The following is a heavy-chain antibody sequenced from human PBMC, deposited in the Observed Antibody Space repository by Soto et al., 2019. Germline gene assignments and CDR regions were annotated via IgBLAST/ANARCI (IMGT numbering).Heavy chain of an antibody. Sequence: EIELLESGGGLVQPGGSLRLSCAASGFTFTTFVMGWVRQAPGKGLEWVSSIRGSGAGTFYADSVKGRFTISRDNAKKMVYLQMNGLRADDTAVYYCAKEALTVAGNNFDSWGQGTLVTVSS. CDR2: IRGSGAGT. V-gene: IGHV3-23*01. D-gene: IGHD6-19*01. CDR3: AKEALTVAGNNFDS. J-gene: IGHJ4*02. CDR1: GFTFTTFV.